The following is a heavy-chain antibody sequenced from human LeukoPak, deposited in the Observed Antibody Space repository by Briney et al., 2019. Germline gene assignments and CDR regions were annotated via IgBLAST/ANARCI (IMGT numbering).Heavy chain of an antibody. CDR3: ARVSKYFGSGSYWYFDL. V-gene: IGHV4-34*01. CDR2: MNHSGST. Sequence: SETLSLTCAVYGGSFSGYYWSWIRQPPGKGLEWIGEMNHSGSTNYNPSLKSRVAISADTSKNQFSLKLSSVTAADTAVYYCARVSKYFGSGSYWYFDLWGRGIPVTVSS. CDR1: GGSFSGYY. D-gene: IGHD3-10*01. J-gene: IGHJ2*01.